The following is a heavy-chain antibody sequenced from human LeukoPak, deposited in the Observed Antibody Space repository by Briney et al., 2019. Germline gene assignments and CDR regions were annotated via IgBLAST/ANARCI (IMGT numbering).Heavy chain of an antibody. Sequence: SETLSLTCAVYGGSFSGYYWSWIRQPPGKGLEWIGEINHSGSTNYNPSLKSRVTISVDTSKNQFSLKLSSVTAADTAVFYCARTPQGDNYFDYWGQGHLVTVSS. J-gene: IGHJ4*02. CDR1: GGSFSGYY. CDR2: INHSGST. D-gene: IGHD3-9*01. V-gene: IGHV4-34*01. CDR3: ARTPQGDNYFDY.